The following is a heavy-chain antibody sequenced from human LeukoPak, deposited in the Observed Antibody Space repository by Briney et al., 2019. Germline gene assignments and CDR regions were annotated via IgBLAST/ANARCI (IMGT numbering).Heavy chain of an antibody. CDR1: GFTFSSYW. D-gene: IGHD3-9*01. V-gene: IGHV3-74*01. CDR3: AKDAFRYDILTGYDY. J-gene: IGHJ4*02. Sequence: GGSLRLSCAASGFTFSSYWMHWVRQAPGKGLVWVSRINSDGSSTSYADSVKGRFTISRDNAKNTLYLQMNSLRAEDTAVYYCAKDAFRYDILTGYDYWGQGTLVTVSS. CDR2: INSDGSST.